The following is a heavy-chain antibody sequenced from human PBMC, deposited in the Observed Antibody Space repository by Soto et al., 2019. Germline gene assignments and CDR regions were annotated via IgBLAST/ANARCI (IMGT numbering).Heavy chain of an antibody. J-gene: IGHJ5*02. V-gene: IGHV4-61*01. CDR3: ARDVRWDVVRMLDP. D-gene: IGHD2-2*01. Sequence: SETLSLTCTVSGGSVSSGSYSWTWIRQSPEKGLEWIGFVYYTGDTNYNPSLKSRVTMSLDSSKNQFSLNLNSVTPADTAVYYCARDVRWDVVRMLDPWGPGTLVTVSS. CDR1: GGSVSSGSYS. CDR2: VYYTGDT.